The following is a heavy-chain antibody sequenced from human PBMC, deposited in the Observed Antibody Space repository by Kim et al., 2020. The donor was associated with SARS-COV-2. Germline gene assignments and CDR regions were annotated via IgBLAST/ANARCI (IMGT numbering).Heavy chain of an antibody. Sequence: ASVKVSCKASGYSFTGYYLHWLRQAPGQGLEWVGWINPNSGATKYAQKFQGRVTMTRDTSISTAYMELSSLSSDDTAVYYCARDRGTYSDYWGQGTVVTV. D-gene: IGHD2-21*01. CDR3: ARDRGTYSDY. CDR2: INPNSGAT. J-gene: IGHJ4*02. V-gene: IGHV1-2*02. CDR1: GYSFTGYY.